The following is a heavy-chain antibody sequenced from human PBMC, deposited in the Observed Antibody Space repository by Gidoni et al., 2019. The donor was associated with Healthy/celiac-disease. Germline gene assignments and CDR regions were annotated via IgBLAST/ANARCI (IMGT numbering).Heavy chain of an antibody. CDR3: AREGYSSSWLDAFDI. J-gene: IGHJ3*02. CDR1: GFTVSSNY. Sequence: EVQLVETGGGLIQPGGSLRLSCAASGFTVSSNYMSWVRPAPGTGLEWVSVIYSGGSTYYADSVKGRFTISRDNSKNTLYLQMNSLRAEDTAVYYCAREGYSSSWLDAFDIWGQGTMVTVSS. V-gene: IGHV3-53*02. D-gene: IGHD6-13*01. CDR2: IYSGGST.